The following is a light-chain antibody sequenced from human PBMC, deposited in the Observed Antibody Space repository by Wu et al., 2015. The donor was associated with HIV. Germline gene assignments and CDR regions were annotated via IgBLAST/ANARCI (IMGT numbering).Light chain of an antibody. Sequence: EIVLTQSPATLSLSPGERATLSCRASQSVSSYLAWYQQKRGQAPRLLIYDASNRATGIPARFSGSGSGTDFTLTISSLEPEDFAVYYCQQRSNWPLTFGGGTKGGDQT. J-gene: IGKJ4*01. CDR2: DAS. CDR3: QQRSNWPLT. V-gene: IGKV3-11*01. CDR1: QSVSSY.